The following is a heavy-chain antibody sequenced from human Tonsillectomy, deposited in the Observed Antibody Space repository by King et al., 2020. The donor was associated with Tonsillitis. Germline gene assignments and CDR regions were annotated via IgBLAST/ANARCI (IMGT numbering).Heavy chain of an antibody. CDR3: AGDGVVALACSFDS. D-gene: IGHD6-19*01. J-gene: IGHJ4*02. CDR2: IIPILGIT. V-gene: IGHV1-69*09. CDR1: GGTFISYA. Sequence: QLVQSGAEVKKPGSSVKVSCKASGGTFISYALSWVRQAPEQGLEWMGKIIPILGITNYAQKFKGRVTITAEKSTSTAYMELSNLRADDTAIYYCAGDGVVALACSFDSWGQGPLVTVSS.